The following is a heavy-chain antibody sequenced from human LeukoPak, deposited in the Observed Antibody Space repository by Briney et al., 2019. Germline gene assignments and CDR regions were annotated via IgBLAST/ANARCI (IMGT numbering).Heavy chain of an antibody. CDR3: ARVGDYYDSVGYYYSHDY. V-gene: IGHV4-59*11. J-gene: IGHJ4*02. CDR1: GGFISSHY. Sequence: PSETLSLTCTVSGGFISSHYWSWIRQPPGKGLEWIGYIYYSGTTKYHPSLKSRVTLSADTSKNQLSLQLKSVTAADTAVYYCARVGDYYDSVGYYYSHDYWGQGTLVSVSS. CDR2: IYYSGTT. D-gene: IGHD3-22*01.